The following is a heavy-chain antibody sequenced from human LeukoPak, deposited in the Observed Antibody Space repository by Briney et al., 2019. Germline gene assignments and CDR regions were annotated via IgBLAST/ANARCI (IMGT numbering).Heavy chain of an antibody. V-gene: IGHV3-9*01. Sequence: QTGGSLRLSCAASGFTFSSYGMHWVRQAPGKGLEWVSGISWNSSSIGYADSVKGRFTFSRDNAKNSLYLQMNSLRAEDTALLYSSNYWGQGTLVTVSS. CDR2: ISWNSSSI. D-gene: IGHD6-13*01. CDR3: SNY. J-gene: IGHJ4*02. CDR1: GFTFSSYG.